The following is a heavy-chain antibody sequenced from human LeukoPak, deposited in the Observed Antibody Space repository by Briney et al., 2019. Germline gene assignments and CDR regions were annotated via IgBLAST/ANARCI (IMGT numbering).Heavy chain of an antibody. D-gene: IGHD3-22*01. CDR1: GFSFTSHY. CDR3: ARDHSDSDSGVSYWWFDP. Sequence: GASVKVSCKASGFSFTSHYMHWVRQAPGQGLEWMGVINPSGDSSNYAQKFQGRVTMTRDTSTSTVYMELSSLRSEDTAVYYCARDHSDSDSGVSYWWFDPWGQGTLVTVSS. CDR2: INPSGDSS. V-gene: IGHV1-46*01. J-gene: IGHJ5*02.